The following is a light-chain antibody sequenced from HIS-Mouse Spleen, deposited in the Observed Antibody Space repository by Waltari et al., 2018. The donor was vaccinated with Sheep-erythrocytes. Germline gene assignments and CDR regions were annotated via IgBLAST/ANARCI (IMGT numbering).Light chain of an antibody. CDR1: SSDVGSSNL. CDR2: EGS. V-gene: IGLV2-23*01. CDR3: CSYAGSSTLV. Sequence: QSALTQPASVSGSPGQSITISCPGTSSDVGSSNLVSWYQHPPGKAPKLMIYEGSKRPSGVSNRFSGSKSGNTASLTISGLQAEDEADYYCCSYAGSSTLVFGGGTKLTVL. J-gene: IGLJ2*01.